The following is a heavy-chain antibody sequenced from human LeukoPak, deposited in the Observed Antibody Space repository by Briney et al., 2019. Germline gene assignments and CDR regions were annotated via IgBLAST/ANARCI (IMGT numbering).Heavy chain of an antibody. J-gene: IGHJ6*03. Sequence: PGGSLRLSCAASGFTFSSYAMSWVRQAPGKGLEWVSAISGSGGSTYYADSVKGRFTISRDNSKNTLYLQMNSLRAEDTAVYYCAKRPAATYYSYYYMDVWGKGTTVTVSS. CDR3: AKRPAATYYSYYYMDV. CDR1: GFTFSSYA. D-gene: IGHD2-2*01. V-gene: IGHV3-23*01. CDR2: ISGSGGST.